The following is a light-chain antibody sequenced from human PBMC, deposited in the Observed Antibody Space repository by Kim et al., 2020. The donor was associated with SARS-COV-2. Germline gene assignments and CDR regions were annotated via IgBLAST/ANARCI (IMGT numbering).Light chain of an antibody. CDR1: QSVSNSY. Sequence: EIVLTQSPGTLSLSPGERATLSCRASQSVSNSYLAWYQQKPGQAPRLLIYGASSRATGIPDRFSGSGSGTDFTLTISRLEPEDFAVYYCQQYGSSHPTFGQGTKVDIK. V-gene: IGKV3-20*01. CDR3: QQYGSSHPT. CDR2: GAS. J-gene: IGKJ1*01.